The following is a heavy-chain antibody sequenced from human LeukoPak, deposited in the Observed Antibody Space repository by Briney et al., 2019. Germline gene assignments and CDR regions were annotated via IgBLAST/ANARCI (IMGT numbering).Heavy chain of an antibody. CDR3: ARDPYSGSYWDYYYYYMDL. J-gene: IGHJ6*03. CDR1: GFTFSSHG. V-gene: IGHV3-21*01. D-gene: IGHD1-26*01. CDR2: ITSSSSYI. Sequence: PGGSLRLSCAASGFTFSSHGMNWVRQAPGKGLEWVSSITSSSSYIYYADSVKGRFTISRDNAKNSLYLQMNSLRAEDTAVYYCARDPYSGSYWDYYYYYMDLWGQGTTVTISS.